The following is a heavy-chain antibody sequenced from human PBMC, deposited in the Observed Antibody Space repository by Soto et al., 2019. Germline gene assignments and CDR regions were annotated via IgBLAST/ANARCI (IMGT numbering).Heavy chain of an antibody. V-gene: IGHV4-59*01. J-gene: IGHJ6*03. Sequence: PSETLSLTCTVSGGPISSYYWSWIRQPPGKGLECIGYIYYSGSTNYNPSLKSRVTISVDTSKNQFSLKLSSVTAADTAVYYCARVRDFWSGYYKGYYYYYMDVWGKGTTVTAP. CDR1: GGPISSYY. CDR3: ARVRDFWSGYYKGYYYYYMDV. CDR2: IYYSGST. D-gene: IGHD3-3*01.